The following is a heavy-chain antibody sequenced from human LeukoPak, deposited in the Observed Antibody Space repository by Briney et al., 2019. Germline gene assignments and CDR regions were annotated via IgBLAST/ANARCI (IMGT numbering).Heavy chain of an antibody. D-gene: IGHD6-13*01. J-gene: IGHJ4*02. Sequence: SETLSLTCTVSGGSISSYYWSWIRQPPGKGLEWIGYIYYRGSPNYHPSLKSRVTISVDTSKNQFSLKLSSVTAADTAVYYCARQGHSSSWYYFDYWGQGTLVTVSS. CDR3: ARQGHSSSWYYFDY. CDR2: IYYRGSP. CDR1: GGSISSYY. V-gene: IGHV4-59*08.